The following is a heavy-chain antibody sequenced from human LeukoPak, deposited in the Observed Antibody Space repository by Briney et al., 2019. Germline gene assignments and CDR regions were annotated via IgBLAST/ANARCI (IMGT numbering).Heavy chain of an antibody. CDR2: ISAYNGNT. Sequence: ASVKVSCKASGYIFTSYGFAWVRQAPGQGLEWMGWISAYNGNTNYAQKLQGRVTMTTDTSTSTAYMELRSLRSDDTAVYYCARAGGTTVTTPLDYWGQGTLVTVSS. D-gene: IGHD4-17*01. CDR3: ARAGGTTVTTPLDY. V-gene: IGHV1-18*01. CDR1: GYIFTSYG. J-gene: IGHJ4*02.